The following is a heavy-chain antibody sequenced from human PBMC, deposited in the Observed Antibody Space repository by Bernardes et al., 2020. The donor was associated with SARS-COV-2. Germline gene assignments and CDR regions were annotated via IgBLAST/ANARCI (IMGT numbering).Heavy chain of an antibody. CDR3: ARANRNPSGYGAGDFDY. CDR1: GYSISSGYY. J-gene: IGHJ4*02. V-gene: IGHV4-38-2*01. Sequence: SESLSLTCAVSGYSISSGYYWGCIRQPPGKGLEWIGSIYHSGSTYYNPSLKSRVTISVDTSKNQFSLKLSSVTAADTAVYYCARANRNPSGYGAGDFDYWGQGTLVTVSS. D-gene: IGHD3-22*01. CDR2: IYHSGST.